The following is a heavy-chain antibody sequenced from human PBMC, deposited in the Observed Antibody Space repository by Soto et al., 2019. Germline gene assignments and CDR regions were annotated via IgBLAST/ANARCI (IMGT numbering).Heavy chain of an antibody. CDR1: GGSISSYY. CDR2: IHTSGST. D-gene: IGHD6-6*01. CDR3: ARQSGYSSSNWIDP. J-gene: IGHJ5*02. V-gene: IGHV4-4*07. Sequence: SETLSLTCTVSGGSISSYYWSWIRQPAGKGLEWIGRIHTSGSTNYNPSLKSRVTISVDTSKNQFSLKLSSVTAADTAVYYCARQSGYSSSNWIDPWGQGTLVTVSS.